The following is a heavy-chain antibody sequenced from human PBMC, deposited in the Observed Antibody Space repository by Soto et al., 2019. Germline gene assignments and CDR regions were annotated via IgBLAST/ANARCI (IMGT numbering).Heavy chain of an antibody. CDR2: ISAYNGNT. D-gene: IGHD3-9*01. J-gene: IGHJ4*02. Sequence: ASVKVSCKASGYTFTSYGISWVRQAPGQGLEWMGWISAYNGNTNYAQRLQGRVTMTTDTSTSTAYMELRSLRSDDTAVYYCARLHYDILTGYYKLGPHFDYWGQGTLVTVSS. CDR3: ARLHYDILTGYYKLGPHFDY. CDR1: GYTFTSYG. V-gene: IGHV1-18*01.